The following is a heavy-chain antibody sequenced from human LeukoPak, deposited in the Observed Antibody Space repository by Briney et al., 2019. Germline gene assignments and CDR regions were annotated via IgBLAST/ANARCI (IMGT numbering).Heavy chain of an antibody. CDR1: GYSIRSSYY. V-gene: IGHV4-59*01. CDR3: ARGKARGYGYYYYMDV. D-gene: IGHD3-16*01. CDR2: IYYSGST. J-gene: IGHJ6*03. Sequence: SETLSLTCTVSGYSIRSSYYWSWIRQPPGKGLEWIGYIYYSGSTNYNPSLKSRVTISVDTSKNQFSLKLSSVTAADTAVYYCARGKARGYGYYYYMDVWGKGTTVTVSS.